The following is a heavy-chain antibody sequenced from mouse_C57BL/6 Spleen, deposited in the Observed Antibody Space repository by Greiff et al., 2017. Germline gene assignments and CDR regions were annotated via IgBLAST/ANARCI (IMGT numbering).Heavy chain of an antibody. D-gene: IGHD1-1*01. CDR2: ISNGGGST. J-gene: IGHJ1*03. CDR3: AASFYGSSYGYFDV. CDR1: GFTFSDYY. Sequence: EVQLVESGGGLVQPGGSLKLSCAASGFTFSDYYMYWVRQTPEKRLEWVAYISNGGGSTYYPDTVKGRFTISRDNAKNTLYLQMSRLKSEDTAMYYCAASFYGSSYGYFDVWGTGTTVTVSS. V-gene: IGHV5-12*01.